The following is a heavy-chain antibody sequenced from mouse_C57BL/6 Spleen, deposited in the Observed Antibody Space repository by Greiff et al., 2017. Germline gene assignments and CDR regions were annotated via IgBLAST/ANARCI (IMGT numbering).Heavy chain of an antibody. V-gene: IGHV14-2*01. CDR2: IDPEDGET. D-gene: IGHD1-1*01. Sequence: VQLKESGAELVKPGASVKLSCTASGFNIKDYYMHWVKQRTEQGLEWIGRIDPEDGETKYAPKFRGKATITADTSSNTAYLQLSSLTSEDTAVYYCASTVVAGAMDYWGQGTSVTVSS. J-gene: IGHJ4*01. CDR1: GFNIKDYY. CDR3: ASTVVAGAMDY.